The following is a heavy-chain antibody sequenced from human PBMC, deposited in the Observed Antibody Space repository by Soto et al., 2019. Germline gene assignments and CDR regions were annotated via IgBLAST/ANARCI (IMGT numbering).Heavy chain of an antibody. V-gene: IGHV3-49*04. D-gene: IGHD3-22*01. J-gene: IGHJ6*02. CDR2: IRSKAYGGTT. CDR3: TRTAGYYDSSGYYSGYYYYRMDV. Sequence: GGSLRLSCTASGFTFGDYAMSWVRQAPGKGLEWVGFIRSKAYGGTTEYAASVKGRFTISRDDSKSIAYLQMNSLKTEDTAVFYCTRTAGYYDSSGYYSGYYYYRMDVWGRGTTVTVSS. CDR1: GFTFGDYA.